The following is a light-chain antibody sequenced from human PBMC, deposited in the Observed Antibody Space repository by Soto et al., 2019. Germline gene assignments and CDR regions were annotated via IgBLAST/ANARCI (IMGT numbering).Light chain of an antibody. V-gene: IGKV1-12*01. CDR1: QGIGSW. CDR2: GAP. CDR3: QQASSFPLT. Sequence: DIQMTQSPSSVSASVGDRITITCRSSQGIGSWLAWYQQKPGKPPKLLISGAPSLRSGVPSRFSGSGSGTDFTLTISNLQPEDSSTYYCQQASSFPLTFGGGTKVEI. J-gene: IGKJ4*01.